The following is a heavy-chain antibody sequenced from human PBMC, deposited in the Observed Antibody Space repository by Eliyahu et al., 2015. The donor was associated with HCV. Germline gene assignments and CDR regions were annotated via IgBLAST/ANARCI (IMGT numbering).Heavy chain of an antibody. D-gene: IGHD1-26*01. CDR2: IXHDGSNK. CDR3: ARDGGSGSPLAYFDY. V-gene: IGHV3-33*01. Sequence: QVQLVESGGGVVQPGRSLRLSCXASGFPFXTYGMPWVRQAPGKGLEGVEIIXHDGSNKDYGASVKGRFTISRDNSRDTLYLQMNSLRAEDTAVYFCARDGGSGSPLAYFDYWGQGMLVTVSS. CDR1: GFPFXTYG. J-gene: IGHJ4*02.